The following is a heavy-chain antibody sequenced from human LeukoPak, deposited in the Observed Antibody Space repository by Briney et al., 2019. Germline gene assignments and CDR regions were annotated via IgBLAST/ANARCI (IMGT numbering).Heavy chain of an antibody. J-gene: IGHJ5*02. D-gene: IGHD3-16*01. CDR2: INSDGSST. CDR1: GFTFSSYW. CDR3: ARGSTFETFPIFS. Sequence: GGSLRLSCAASGFTFSSYWMHWVRQAPGNGLVWVSRINSDGSSTSYADSVKGRFTISRDNAKNTVYLQMNSLRAEDTAVYYCARGSTFETFPIFSWGQGTLVTVSS. V-gene: IGHV3-74*01.